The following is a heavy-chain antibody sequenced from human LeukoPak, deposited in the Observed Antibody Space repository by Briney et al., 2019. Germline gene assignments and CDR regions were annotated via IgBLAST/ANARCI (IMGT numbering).Heavy chain of an antibody. Sequence: ASVKVSCKASGYTFTGYYMHWVRQAPGQGLEWMGRINPNSGGTNYAQKFQGTVTMTRDTSISTAYMELSRLRSDDTAVYYCARDSYGSGSYYNAPSFDYWGQGTLVTVSS. D-gene: IGHD3-10*01. CDR1: GYTFTGYY. CDR2: INPNSGGT. CDR3: ARDSYGSGSYYNAPSFDY. J-gene: IGHJ4*02. V-gene: IGHV1-2*06.